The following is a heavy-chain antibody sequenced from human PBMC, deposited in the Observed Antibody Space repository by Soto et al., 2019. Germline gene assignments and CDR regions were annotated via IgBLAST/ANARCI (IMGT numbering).Heavy chain of an antibody. CDR3: AKEGKATVTYYYYYGMDV. V-gene: IGHV3-23*01. J-gene: IGHJ6*02. CDR2: ISGSGGST. D-gene: IGHD4-17*01. Sequence: GGSLRLSCAASGFTFSSYAMSWVRRAPGKGLEWVSAISGSGGSTYYADSVKGRFTISRDNSKNTLYLQMNSLRAEDTAVYYCAKEGKATVTYYYYYGMDVWGQGTTVTVSS. CDR1: GFTFSSYA.